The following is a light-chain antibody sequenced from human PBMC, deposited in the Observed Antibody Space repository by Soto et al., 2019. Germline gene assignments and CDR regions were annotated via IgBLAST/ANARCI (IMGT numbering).Light chain of an antibody. CDR3: QHYNVYPET. V-gene: IGKV1-5*03. J-gene: IGKJ1*01. Sequence: DIPMTQSPSTLSGSVGDRVTITCRASQTISSWLAWYQQKPGKAPKLLIYKASTLQSGVPSRFSGSGSGTEFTLTISSLQPDDFATYYCQHYNVYPETFGQGTKVELK. CDR2: KAS. CDR1: QTISSW.